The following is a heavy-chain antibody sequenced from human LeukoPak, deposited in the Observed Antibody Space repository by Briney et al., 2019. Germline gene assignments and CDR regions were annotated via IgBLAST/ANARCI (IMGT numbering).Heavy chain of an antibody. V-gene: IGHV4-34*01. D-gene: IGHD6-19*01. Sequence: TPSETLSLTCAVYGGSFSGYYWSWIRQPPGKGLEWIGEINHSGSTNYNPSLKSRVTISVDTSKNQFSLKLSSVTAADTAVYYCARAIAVAGYYFDYWGQGTLVTVSS. J-gene: IGHJ4*02. CDR1: GGSFSGYY. CDR3: ARAIAVAGYYFDY. CDR2: INHSGST.